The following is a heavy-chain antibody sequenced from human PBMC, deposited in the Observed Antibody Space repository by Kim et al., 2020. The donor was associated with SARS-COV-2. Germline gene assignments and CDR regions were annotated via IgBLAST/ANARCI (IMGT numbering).Heavy chain of an antibody. V-gene: IGHV3-23*01. CDR3: AKDHADSSGYDGYFDY. J-gene: IGHJ4*02. D-gene: IGHD3-22*01. Sequence: DSVKGRFTISRDNFRYTLYLQMNSLRAEDTAVYYCAKDHADSSGYDGYFDYWGQGTLVTVSS.